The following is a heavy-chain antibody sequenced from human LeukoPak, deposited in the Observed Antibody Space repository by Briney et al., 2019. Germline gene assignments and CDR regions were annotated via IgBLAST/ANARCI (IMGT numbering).Heavy chain of an antibody. CDR1: GGTFISCA. D-gene: IGHD3-22*01. CDR3: ARSSRYYDSSGLQAYYFNY. V-gene: IGHV1-69*01. CDR2: IIPILGTA. J-gene: IGHJ4*01. Sequence: SVKVSCKASGGTFISCAISWVRPTPGQGLEWMEGIIPILGTANYAQKLKGRVTITADESTTTAYMELSRLRSEDTAVYYCARSSRYYDSSGLQAYYFNYWGHGTLVTVSS.